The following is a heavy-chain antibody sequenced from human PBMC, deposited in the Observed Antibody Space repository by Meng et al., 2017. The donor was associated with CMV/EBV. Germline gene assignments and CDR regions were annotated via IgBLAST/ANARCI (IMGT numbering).Heavy chain of an antibody. CDR2: INHSGST. CDR3: ARGRYCSSTSCYGMDV. Sequence: SETLSLTCAVYGGSFSGYYWSWFRQPPGKGLEWIGEINHSGSTNYNPSLKSRVTISVDTSKNQFSLKLSSVTAADTAVYYCARGRYCSSTSCYGMDVWGQGTTVTVSS. J-gene: IGHJ6*02. D-gene: IGHD2-2*01. CDR1: GGSFSGYY. V-gene: IGHV4-34*01.